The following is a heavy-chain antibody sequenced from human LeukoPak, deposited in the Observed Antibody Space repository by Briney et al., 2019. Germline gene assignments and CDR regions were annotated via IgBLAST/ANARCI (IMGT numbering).Heavy chain of an antibody. Sequence: SETLSLTCTVSGGSISSYSWSWIRQPPGKGLEWIGFIYYSGSTYYGPSLESRVTISIDTSKNQFSLKLSSVAAADTAVYFCARGAVAAAGTVDYFDYWGQGTLVTVSS. CDR3: ARGAVAAAGTVDYFDY. CDR2: IYYSGST. V-gene: IGHV4-59*12. J-gene: IGHJ4*02. CDR1: GGSISSYS. D-gene: IGHD6-13*01.